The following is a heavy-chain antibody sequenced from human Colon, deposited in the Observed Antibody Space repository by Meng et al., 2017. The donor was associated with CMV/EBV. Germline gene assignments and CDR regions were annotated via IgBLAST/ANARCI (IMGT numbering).Heavy chain of an antibody. CDR1: GESFIGNY. Sequence: LEPSATLSLPCAVFGESFIGNYWTWIRQTPGRGLEWIGESYYTGSTNYSPSLKSRVTISLDTSKNQFSLKLNSVTAADTAVYYCARATKSSCWEVLDYWGHGTLVTVSS. CDR3: ARATKSSCWEVLDY. D-gene: IGHD2-2*01. J-gene: IGHJ4*01. CDR2: SYYTGST. V-gene: IGHV4-34*01.